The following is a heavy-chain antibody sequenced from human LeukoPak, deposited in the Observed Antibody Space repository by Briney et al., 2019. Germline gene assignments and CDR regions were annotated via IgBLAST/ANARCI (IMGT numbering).Heavy chain of an antibody. V-gene: IGHV4-59*01. J-gene: IGHJ4*02. CDR3: ARAPRVRGISAYFDY. Sequence: SETLSLTCTVSGGSISSYYWSWIRQPPGKGLEWIGYIYYSGSTNYNPSLKSRVTISVDTSKNQFSLKLSSVTAADTAVYYCARAPRVRGISAYFDYWGQGTLVTVSS. CDR1: GGSISSYY. CDR2: IYYSGST. D-gene: IGHD3-10*01.